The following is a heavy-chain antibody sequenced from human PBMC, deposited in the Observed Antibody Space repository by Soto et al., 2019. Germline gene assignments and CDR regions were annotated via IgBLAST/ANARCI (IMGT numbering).Heavy chain of an antibody. CDR1: GGTFSSYA. V-gene: IGHV1-69*06. Sequence: SVKVSCKASGGTFSSYAISWVRQAPGQGLEWMGGIIPIFGTANYAQKFQGRVTITADKSTSTAYMELSSLRSEDTAVYYCARAYLSPNFWNYWFDPWGQVTLVTFSS. D-gene: IGHD1-7*01. CDR2: IIPIFGTA. J-gene: IGHJ5*02. CDR3: ARAYLSPNFWNYWFDP.